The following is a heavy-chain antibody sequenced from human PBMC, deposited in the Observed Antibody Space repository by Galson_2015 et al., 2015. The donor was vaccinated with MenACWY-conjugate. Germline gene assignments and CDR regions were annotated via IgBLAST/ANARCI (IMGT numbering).Heavy chain of an antibody. CDR1: GFTFSTYS. D-gene: IGHD5-18*01. CDR3: ARVPGYSYGYYDW. Sequence: SLRLSCAASGFTFSTYSMNWVRQAPGKGLEWVSYISSSSSTIYYADSVKGRFTISRDNAKNSLYLQMNTLRDEGTAVYYCARVPGYSYGYYDWWGQGTLVTVSS. CDR2: ISSSSSTI. J-gene: IGHJ4*02. V-gene: IGHV3-48*02.